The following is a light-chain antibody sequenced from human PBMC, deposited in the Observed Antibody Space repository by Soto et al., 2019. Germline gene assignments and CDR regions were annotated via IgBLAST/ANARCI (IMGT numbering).Light chain of an antibody. CDR2: WAS. CDR3: QKYYSTPRT. CDR1: QSVLYSSNNKNY. Sequence: DIVMTQSPDSLAVSLGERATINCKSSQSVLYSSNNKNYLAWYQQKPGQPPKLLIYWASTRESGVPDRFSGSGSGTDFTVTISSLQAGDVAVYYCQKYYSTPRTFGQGTKVEIK. J-gene: IGKJ1*01. V-gene: IGKV4-1*01.